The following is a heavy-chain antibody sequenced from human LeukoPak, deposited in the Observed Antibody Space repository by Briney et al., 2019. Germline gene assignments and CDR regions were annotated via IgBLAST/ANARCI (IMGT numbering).Heavy chain of an antibody. CDR3: ARAGDTAMVGWFDP. Sequence: NPSETLSLTCTVSGGSISSYYWSWIRQPPGKGLEWLGYIYYSGSTNYNPSLKSRVTISVDTSKNQFSLKLSSVTAADTAVYYCARAGDTAMVGWFDPWGQGTLVTVSS. V-gene: IGHV4-59*01. J-gene: IGHJ5*02. CDR1: GGSISSYY. CDR2: IYYSGST. D-gene: IGHD5-18*01.